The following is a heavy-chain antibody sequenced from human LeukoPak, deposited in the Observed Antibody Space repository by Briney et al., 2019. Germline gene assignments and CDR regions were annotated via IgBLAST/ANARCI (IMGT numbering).Heavy chain of an antibody. CDR3: ARVRGYSYGYQFSDY. J-gene: IGHJ4*02. V-gene: IGHV4-34*01. Sequence: SETLSLTCAVYGGSFSGYYWSWIRQPPGKGLEWIGEINHSGSTNYNPSLKSRVTISVDTSKNQFSLKLSSVTAADTAVYYCARVRGYSYGYQFSDYWGQGTLVTVSS. CDR2: INHSGST. D-gene: IGHD5-18*01. CDR1: GGSFSGYY.